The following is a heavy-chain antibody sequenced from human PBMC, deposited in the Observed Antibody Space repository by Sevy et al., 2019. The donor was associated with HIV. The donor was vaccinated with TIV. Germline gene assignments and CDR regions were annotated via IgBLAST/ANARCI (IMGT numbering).Heavy chain of an antibody. CDR3: ARGRRRIAARPVVDLGDGMDV. V-gene: IGHV1-46*01. CDR1: GYTFTSYY. J-gene: IGHJ6*02. CDR2: INPSGGST. D-gene: IGHD6-6*01. Sequence: ASVKVSCKASGYTFTSYYMHWVRQAPGQGLEWMGIINPSGGSTSYAQKFQGRVTMTRDTSTSTVYMELSSLRSEDTAVDYCARGRRRIAARPVVDLGDGMDVWGQGTTVTVSS.